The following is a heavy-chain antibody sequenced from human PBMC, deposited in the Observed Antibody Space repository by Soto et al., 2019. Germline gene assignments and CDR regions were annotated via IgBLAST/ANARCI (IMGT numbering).Heavy chain of an antibody. CDR3: ARGGSGWAEYFQH. J-gene: IGHJ1*01. V-gene: IGHV4-30-4*08. CDR2: IYYTGGT. CDR1: GGSIGSTDSY. Sequence: SETLSLTCTVSGGSIGSTDSYWSWIRRPPGKGLEWIGYIYYTGGTFYNPSLKSRLTISLETSSNQFSLTLTSVTATDTGIYYCARGGSGWAEYFQHWGQGTLVTVSS. D-gene: IGHD6-25*01.